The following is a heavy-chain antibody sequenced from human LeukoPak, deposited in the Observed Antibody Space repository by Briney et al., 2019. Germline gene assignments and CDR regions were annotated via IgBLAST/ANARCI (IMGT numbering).Heavy chain of an antibody. CDR2: LRYDGSNQ. CDR3: ARDDPHYDILTGYYPIDS. D-gene: IGHD3-9*01. V-gene: IGHV3-30*02. CDR1: GFTFIRNG. J-gene: IGHJ4*02. Sequence: GGSLRLSCEASGFTFIRNGMHWVRQAPGKGLEWVAFLRYDGSNQYYADSVQGRFTISIDNSKNTLYLLMYSLRAEDTAVYYCARDDPHYDILTGYYPIDSWGQGTLVTVSS.